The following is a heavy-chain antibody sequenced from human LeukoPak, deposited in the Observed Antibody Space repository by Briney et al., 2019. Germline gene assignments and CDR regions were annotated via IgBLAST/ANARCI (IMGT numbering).Heavy chain of an antibody. D-gene: IGHD5-12*01. CDR2: IYHSGST. J-gene: IGHJ4*02. V-gene: IGHV4-30-2*01. CDR3: ARHHSGYAPPFDS. CDR1: GGSTSSGGYS. Sequence: SETLSLTCAVSGGSTSSGGYSWSWIRQPPGKGLEWIGYIYHSGSTYYNPSLKSRVTISVDRSKNQFSLKLSSVTAADTAVYYCARHHSGYAPPFDSWGQGTLVTVSS.